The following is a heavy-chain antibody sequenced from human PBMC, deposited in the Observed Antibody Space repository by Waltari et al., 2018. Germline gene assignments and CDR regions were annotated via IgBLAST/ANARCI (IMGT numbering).Heavy chain of an antibody. Sequence: EVQLVESGGNLIQPGGSLRLSCAASGITVRTNFISWVRQAPGKGLEWVSIIYSGGNTYYAGSVKGRFTISRDNYKNMVYLEMNSLRAEDTAVYYCAKQSPSYTRGWYPLESWGPGTLVTVSP. CDR2: IYSGGNT. CDR1: GITVRTNF. D-gene: IGHD6-19*01. CDR3: AKQSPSYTRGWYPLES. J-gene: IGHJ4*02. V-gene: IGHV3-53*01.